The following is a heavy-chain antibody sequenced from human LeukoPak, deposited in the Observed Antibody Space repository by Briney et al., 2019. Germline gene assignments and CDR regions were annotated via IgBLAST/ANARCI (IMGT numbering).Heavy chain of an antibody. V-gene: IGHV4-59*08. Sequence: SETLSLTCTVSGGSISSYYWSWIRQPPGKGLEWIGYIYYSGSTNYNPSLKSRITISVDTSKNQFSLKLSSVTAADTAVYYCARHSGSYGTDWGQGTLVTVSS. CDR2: IYYSGST. CDR1: GGSISSYY. CDR3: ARHSGSYGTD. J-gene: IGHJ4*02. D-gene: IGHD1-26*01.